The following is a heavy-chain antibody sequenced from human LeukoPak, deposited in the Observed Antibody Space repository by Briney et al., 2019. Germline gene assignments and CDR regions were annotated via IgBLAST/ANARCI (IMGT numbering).Heavy chain of an antibody. V-gene: IGHV3-30*04. J-gene: IGHJ4*02. Sequence: GGSLRLSCAASGFTFSSHAMHWVRQAPGKGLVWVAIISYDGSNKFYADSVKGRFTISRDNSNNTLYLQMNSLRAEDTAVYYCAKLTTSWGQGTLVTVSS. CDR1: GFTFSSHA. CDR3: AKLTTS. CDR2: ISYDGSNK. D-gene: IGHD4-11*01.